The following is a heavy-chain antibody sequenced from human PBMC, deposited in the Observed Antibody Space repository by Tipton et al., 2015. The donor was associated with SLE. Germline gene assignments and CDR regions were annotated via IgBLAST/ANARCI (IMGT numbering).Heavy chain of an antibody. D-gene: IGHD3-16*01. CDR2: IMADGSNK. Sequence: SLRLSCAASGFTYSGYAMHWVRQAPGKGLEWVAFIMADGSNKDYADSVKGRFTISRDNSKNTLYLQMNRLRVEDTAVHYCAGGTGAYFDHWGQGTLVTVSS. V-gene: IGHV3-30*02. J-gene: IGHJ4*02. CDR3: AGGTGAYFDH. CDR1: GFTYSGYA.